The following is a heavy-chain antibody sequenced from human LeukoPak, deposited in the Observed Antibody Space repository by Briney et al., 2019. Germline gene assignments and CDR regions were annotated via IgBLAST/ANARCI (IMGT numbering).Heavy chain of an antibody. CDR3: SGGSWYFDY. D-gene: IGHD2-15*01. CDR1: GGSISSYY. J-gene: IGHJ4*02. Sequence: PSETLSLTCTVSGGSISSYYWSWIRQPPGKGLEWIGYIYYSGSTNYNPSLKSRVTISVDTSKNQFSLKLSSVTAADTAVYYCSGGSWYFDYWGQGTLVTVSS. CDR2: IYYSGST. V-gene: IGHV4-59*01.